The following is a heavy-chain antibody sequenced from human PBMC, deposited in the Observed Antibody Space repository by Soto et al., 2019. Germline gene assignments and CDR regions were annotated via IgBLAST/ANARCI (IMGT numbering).Heavy chain of an antibody. V-gene: IGHV4-59*01. CDR2: VYYTGST. Sequence: PSETLSLTCTVSGGSISGYYWSWIRQSPGKGLEWLGYVYYTGSTNYGPSLRSRVSISVDTSKNEFSLKLSSVTAADTAVYFCARSVAVPGAHIDYWGQGTQFTVSS. J-gene: IGHJ4*02. CDR3: ARSVAVPGAHIDY. CDR1: GGSISGYY. D-gene: IGHD6-19*01.